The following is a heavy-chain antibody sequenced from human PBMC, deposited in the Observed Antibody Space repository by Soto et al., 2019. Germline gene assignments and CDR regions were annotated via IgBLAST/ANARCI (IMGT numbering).Heavy chain of an antibody. CDR1: GGSISSYY. V-gene: IGHV4-59*08. J-gene: IGHJ4*02. D-gene: IGHD3-22*01. CDR2: IYYSGST. Sequence: SETLSLTCTVSGGSISSYYWSWIRQPPGKGLEWIGYIYYSGSTNYNPSLKSRVTISVDTSKNQFSLKLSSVTAADTAVYYCARLIGVEGYYDSSGYPALDGWGQGTLVTVS. CDR3: ARLIGVEGYYDSSGYPALDG.